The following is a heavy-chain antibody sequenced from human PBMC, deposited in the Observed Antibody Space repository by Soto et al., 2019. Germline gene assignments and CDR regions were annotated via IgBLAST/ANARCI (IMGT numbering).Heavy chain of an antibody. J-gene: IGHJ4*02. D-gene: IGHD5-18*01. V-gene: IGHV3-21*01. CDR3: ARWDTVSDY. CDR1: GFTFSSYS. CDR2: ISSSSSYI. Sequence: RLSCAASGFTFSSYSMNWVRQAPGKGLAWVSSISSSSSYIYYADSVKGRFTISRDNAKNSLYLQMNSLRAEDTAVYYCARWDTVSDYWGQGTLVTVSS.